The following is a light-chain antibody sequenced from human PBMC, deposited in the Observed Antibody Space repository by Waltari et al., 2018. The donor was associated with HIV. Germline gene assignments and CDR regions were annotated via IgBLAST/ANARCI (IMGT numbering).Light chain of an antibody. CDR3: NSYTSTTTRWL. CDR2: DVG. CDR1: SSDVGGYNY. Sequence: QSALTQPASVSGSPGQSIIISCTGPSSDVGGYNYVSWYQQHPGKAPKLIIFDVGNRPSGVANRFAGSKSGNTASLTISGLQTEDEADYYCNSYTSTTTRWLFGGGTRLTVL. J-gene: IGLJ3*02. V-gene: IGLV2-14*03.